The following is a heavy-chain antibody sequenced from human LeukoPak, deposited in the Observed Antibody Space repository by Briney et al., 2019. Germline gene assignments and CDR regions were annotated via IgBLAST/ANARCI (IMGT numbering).Heavy chain of an antibody. CDR1: GYTFTGYY. CDR2: INPNSGGT. V-gene: IGHV1-2*02. J-gene: IGHJ5*01. Sequence: ASVKVSCKASGYTFTGYYMHWVRQAPGQGLEWMGWINPNSGGTNYAQKFQGRVTMTRDTSITTAYVELSSLRSDDTAVYYCARVSGSYDSWGQGTLVTVSS. CDR3: ARVSGSYDS. D-gene: IGHD1-26*01.